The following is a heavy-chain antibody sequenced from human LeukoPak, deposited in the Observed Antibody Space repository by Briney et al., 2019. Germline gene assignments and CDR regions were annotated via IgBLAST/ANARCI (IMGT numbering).Heavy chain of an antibody. J-gene: IGHJ4*02. D-gene: IGHD3-22*01. CDR3: ARHYDSSGYDYFDY. CDR1: GGSISSSSYY. V-gene: IGHV4-39*01. CDR2: IYYSGST. Sequence: PSETLSLTCTVSGGSISSSSYYWGWIRQPPGKGPEWIGSIYYSGSTYYNPSLKSRVTVSVDTSKNQFSLKLSSVTAADTAVYYCARHYDSSGYDYFDYWGQGTLVTVSS.